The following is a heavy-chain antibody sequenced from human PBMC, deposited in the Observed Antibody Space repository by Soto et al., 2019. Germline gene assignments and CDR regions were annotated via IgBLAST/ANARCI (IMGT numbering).Heavy chain of an antibody. CDR3: ARRVWFGDPSPFDY. V-gene: IGHV3-21*01. CDR2: ISSSSSYI. D-gene: IGHD3-10*01. J-gene: IGHJ4*02. CDR1: GFTFSSYS. Sequence: GGSLRLSCAASGFTFSSYSMNWVRQAPGKGLEWVSSISSSSSYIYYADSVKGRFTISRDNAKNSLYLQMNSLRAEDTAVYYCARRVWFGDPSPFDYWGQGALVTVSS.